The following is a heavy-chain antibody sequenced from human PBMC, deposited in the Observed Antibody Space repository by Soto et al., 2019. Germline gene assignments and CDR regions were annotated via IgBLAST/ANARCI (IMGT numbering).Heavy chain of an antibody. CDR1: GGSIGSGGDY. J-gene: IGHJ4*02. D-gene: IGHD5-12*01. V-gene: IGHV4-31*03. CDR3: ARAISGYDRNYYFDY. CDR2: IYYSGST. Sequence: SETLSLTCTVSGGSIGSGGDYWSWIRQHPGKGLEWIGYIYYSGSTYYNPSLKSRVTISVDTSKNQFSLKLSSVTAADTAVYYCARAISGYDRNYYFDYWGQGTLVTVSS.